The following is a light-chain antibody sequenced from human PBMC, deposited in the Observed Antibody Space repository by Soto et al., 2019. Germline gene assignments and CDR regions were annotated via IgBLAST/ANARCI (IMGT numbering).Light chain of an antibody. Sequence: DIQLTQSPSFLSASVGDRVTITCRASQDMSSYLAWYQQKPGKAPKLLIYAASTLQNGVPSRFSGSGSGSEFTLTISSLQPEDFATYYCQQLNSYLPAIFTFGPGTKVDIK. CDR1: QDMSSY. CDR2: AAS. V-gene: IGKV1-9*01. J-gene: IGKJ3*01. CDR3: QQLNSYLPAIFT.